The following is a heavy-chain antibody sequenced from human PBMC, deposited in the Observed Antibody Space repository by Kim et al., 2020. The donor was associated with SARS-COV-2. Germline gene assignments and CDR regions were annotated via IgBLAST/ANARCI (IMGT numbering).Heavy chain of an antibody. CDR3: ARSEGRGSWHQFDY. CDR1: SDSISSYY. CDR2: IYYSGSI. J-gene: IGHJ4*02. V-gene: IGHV4-59*01. D-gene: IGHD6-19*01. Sequence: SESLSLTCSVSSDSISSYYCSWIRQLPGKGLEWLGYIYYSGSIDYNPSLKSRVTISWDTSKNQFSLDLTSVTNADTAVYYCARSEGRGSWHQFDYWGQGILVTVSS.